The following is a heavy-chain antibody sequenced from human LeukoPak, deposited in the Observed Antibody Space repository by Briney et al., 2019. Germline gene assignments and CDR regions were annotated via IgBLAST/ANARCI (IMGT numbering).Heavy chain of an antibody. D-gene: IGHD3-3*01. Sequence: PGGSMRLSCAASGFTFTNYVMSWVRQAPGKGLEWLSSISGIGDNTYYADSMKGRFTISRDNSQNTLYLQMNSLRADDTAVYYCARRRDFALDYWGQGTLVTVSS. CDR1: GFTFTNYV. CDR3: ARRRDFALDY. CDR2: ISGIGDNT. J-gene: IGHJ4*02. V-gene: IGHV3-23*01.